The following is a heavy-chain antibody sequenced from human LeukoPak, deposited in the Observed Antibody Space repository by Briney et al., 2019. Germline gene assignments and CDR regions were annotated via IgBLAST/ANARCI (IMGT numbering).Heavy chain of an antibody. CDR2: IIPIFGTA. Sequence: ASVKVSCKASGGTFSSYAISWVRQAPGQGLEWMGGIIPIFGTANYAQKFQGRVTITADESTSTAYMELGSLRSEDTAVYYCARDVRLGELSLPYYFDYWGQGTLVTVSS. CDR1: GGTFSSYA. CDR3: ARDVRLGELSLPYYFDY. D-gene: IGHD3-16*02. V-gene: IGHV1-69*13. J-gene: IGHJ4*02.